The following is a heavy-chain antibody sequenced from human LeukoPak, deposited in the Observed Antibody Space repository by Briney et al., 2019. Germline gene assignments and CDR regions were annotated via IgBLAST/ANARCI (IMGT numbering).Heavy chain of an antibody. V-gene: IGHV4-4*07. Sequence: EPSETLSLTCTVSGGSISSSYWSWIRQPAGKGLEWIGRIYTSGRTNFNPSLRSRVTMSVDTSKNQFSLKVNSVTAADTAVYYCARQHDSYYYYYIDVWGSGTTVTVSS. CDR1: GGSISSSY. CDR3: ARQHDSYYYYYIDV. CDR2: IYTSGRT. J-gene: IGHJ6*03.